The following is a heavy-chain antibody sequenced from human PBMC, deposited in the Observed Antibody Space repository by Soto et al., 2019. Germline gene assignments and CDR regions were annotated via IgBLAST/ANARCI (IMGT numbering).Heavy chain of an antibody. CDR2: IYPGDSDT. CDR3: ARQFYYDFWSGYPMDV. J-gene: IGHJ6*02. CDR1: GYSFTSYW. D-gene: IGHD3-3*01. V-gene: IGHV5-51*01. Sequence: GESLKISCKGSGYSFTSYWIGWVRQMPGKGLEWMGIIYPGDSDTRYSPSSQGQVTISADKSISTAYLQWSSLKASDTAMYYCARQFYYDFWSGYPMDVWGQGTTVTVSS.